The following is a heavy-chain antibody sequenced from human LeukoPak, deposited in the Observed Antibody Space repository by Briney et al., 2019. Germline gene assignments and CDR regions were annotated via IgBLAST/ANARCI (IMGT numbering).Heavy chain of an antibody. Sequence: ASVKVSCNTPGYTFTYFGLTWVRQAPGQGLEWLGWISGHSGNANYAQKFQDRVVMTTDRSTGTAYMELRSVRSDDTAVYYCARCYSSSWQRLDNWGQGTLVIVSS. J-gene: IGHJ4*02. CDR2: ISGHSGNA. CDR3: ARCYSSSWQRLDN. D-gene: IGHD6-13*01. CDR1: GYTFTYFG. V-gene: IGHV1-18*01.